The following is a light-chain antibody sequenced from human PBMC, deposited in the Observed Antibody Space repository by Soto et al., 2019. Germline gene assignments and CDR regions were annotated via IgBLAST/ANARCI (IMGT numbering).Light chain of an antibody. CDR1: SSDVGGYNY. Sequence: QSALTQPASVSGSPGQSSTISCTGTSSDVGGYNYVSWYQRHPGKAPKLMIYDVSNRPSGVSNRFSGSKSGNTASLTISGLQAEDEADYYCSSYTSSSTLPVFGGGTKVTVL. CDR3: SSYTSSSTLPV. J-gene: IGLJ2*01. CDR2: DVS. V-gene: IGLV2-14*01.